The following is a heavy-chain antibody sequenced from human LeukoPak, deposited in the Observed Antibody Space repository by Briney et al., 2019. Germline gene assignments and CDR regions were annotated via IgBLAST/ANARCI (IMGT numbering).Heavy chain of an antibody. J-gene: IGHJ4*02. CDR3: SAPVASAD. CDR1: GFTFDDYA. D-gene: IGHD6-19*01. CDR2: ISGDGGST. V-gene: IGHV3-43*02. Sequence: GGSLRLSCAASGFTFDDYAMHVGRQAPGKRLEWVSLISGDGGSTYYADSVKGRFIISRDNSKNSLYLQMNSLRTEDTALYYCSAPVASADWGQGTLVTVSS.